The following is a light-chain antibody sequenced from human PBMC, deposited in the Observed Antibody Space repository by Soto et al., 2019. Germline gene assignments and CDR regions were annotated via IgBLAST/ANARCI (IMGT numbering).Light chain of an antibody. CDR2: KAS. Sequence: DIQMTQSPSTLSASVGDRVTITCRASQSFNYWLAWYQQKPGKAPKLLIYKASSLESGVPSRFSGSGSGIEFTLTISSLQPDDFAIYYCQQYNSYPGTFGQGTKVEIK. CDR1: QSFNYW. CDR3: QQYNSYPGT. J-gene: IGKJ1*01. V-gene: IGKV1-5*03.